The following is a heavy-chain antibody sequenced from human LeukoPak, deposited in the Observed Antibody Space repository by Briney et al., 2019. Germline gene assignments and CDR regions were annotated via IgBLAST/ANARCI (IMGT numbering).Heavy chain of an antibody. J-gene: IGHJ4*02. V-gene: IGHV3-23*01. CDR3: AKDPLDLYEAVAGTYYY. CDR1: GFTFSSYA. Sequence: GGSLRLSCAASGFTFSSYAMSWVRQAPGKGLEWVSAISGSGGSTYYADSVKGRFTISRDNSKNTLYLQMNSLRAEDTAVYYCAKDPLDLYEAVAGTYYYWGQGTLVTVSS. D-gene: IGHD6-19*01. CDR2: ISGSGGST.